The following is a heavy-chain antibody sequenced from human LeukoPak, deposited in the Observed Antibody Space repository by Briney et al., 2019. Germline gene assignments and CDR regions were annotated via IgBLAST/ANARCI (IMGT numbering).Heavy chain of an antibody. CDR2: ISCDSGSI. CDR1: GFTFDDYA. J-gene: IGHJ3*02. CDR3: ARGGDDDAFDI. V-gene: IGHV3-9*03. Sequence: GRSLRLSCAASGFTFDDYAMHWVRQAPGKGLEWVSGISCDSGSIGYADSVKGRFTISRDNAKNSLYLQMNSLRAEDMALYYCARGGDDDAFDIWGQGTMVTVSS. D-gene: IGHD2-21*02.